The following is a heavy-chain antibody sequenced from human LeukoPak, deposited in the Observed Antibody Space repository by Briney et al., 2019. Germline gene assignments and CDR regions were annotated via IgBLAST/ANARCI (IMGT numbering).Heavy chain of an antibody. CDR3: AKGIHAFGGFDY. D-gene: IGHD3-10*01. V-gene: IGHV3-30*18. J-gene: IGHJ4*02. CDR1: GFTFSNFG. Sequence: PGNSLRLSCAVSGFTFSNFGMHWVRQAPGKGLEWVAGISNNGNHQSYADSVKGRFTISRDNSKNTLFLQMNSLRVEDTAVYYCAKGIHAFGGFDYWGQGTLVTVSS. CDR2: ISNNGNHQ.